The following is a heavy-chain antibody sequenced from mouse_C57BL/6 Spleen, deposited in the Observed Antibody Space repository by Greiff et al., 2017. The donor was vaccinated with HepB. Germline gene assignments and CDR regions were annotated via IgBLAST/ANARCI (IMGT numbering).Heavy chain of an antibody. D-gene: IGHD2-4*01. CDR2: ISSGSSTI. Sequence: EVHLVESGGGLVKPGGSLKLSCAASGFTFSDYGMHWVRQAPEKGLEWVAYISSGSSTIYYADTVKGRFTISRDNAKNTLLLQMTSLRSEDLALYYCARDDYGGGAWFVYWGQGNLVTVSA. J-gene: IGHJ3*01. CDR3: ARDDYGGGAWFVY. CDR1: GFTFSDYG. V-gene: IGHV5-17*01.